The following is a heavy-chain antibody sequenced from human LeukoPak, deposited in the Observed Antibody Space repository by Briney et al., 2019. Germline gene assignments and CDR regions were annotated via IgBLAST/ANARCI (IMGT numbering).Heavy chain of an antibody. CDR2: INPSGGST. D-gene: IGHD1-26*01. CDR3: ARDTAGGGATDS. CDR1: GYTFTSYY. J-gene: IGHJ4*02. Sequence: ASVKVSCKASGYTFTSYYMHWVRQAPGQGLEWRGIINPSGGSTSYAQKYQGRVTMTRDTSTSTVYMELSSLRSEDTAVYYCARDTAGGGATDSWGQGTLVTVSS. V-gene: IGHV1-46*01.